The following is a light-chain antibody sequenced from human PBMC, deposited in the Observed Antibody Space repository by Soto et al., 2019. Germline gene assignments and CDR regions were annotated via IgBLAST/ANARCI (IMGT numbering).Light chain of an antibody. CDR3: QQRTNWPPA. CDR1: QSAGNF. V-gene: IGKV3-11*01. Sequence: EIVMTQSPATLSVSPGETASLSCRASQSAGNFLAWYQQKPGQAPRLLIYGASTRATGIPARFSGSGSGTDFTLTISSLEPEDFAIYYCQQRTNWPPAFGQGTRLEIK. CDR2: GAS. J-gene: IGKJ5*01.